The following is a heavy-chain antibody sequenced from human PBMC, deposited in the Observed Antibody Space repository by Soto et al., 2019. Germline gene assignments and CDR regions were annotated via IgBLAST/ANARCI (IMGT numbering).Heavy chain of an antibody. V-gene: IGHV4-61*01. CDR2: IYYTGTT. D-gene: IGHD1-1*01. CDR3: ARVTTSSDWPLFDS. Sequence: KTSQSLSPTCTLVGPSATSSFSCCSWALQHPGQRLEWIRYIYYTGTTNYNPSRASRVAMSVDTSKKQFTLNLRSLTAADTARYYCARVTTSSDWPLFDSWGQGTLVTVSS. CDR1: GPSATSSFSC. J-gene: IGHJ4*02.